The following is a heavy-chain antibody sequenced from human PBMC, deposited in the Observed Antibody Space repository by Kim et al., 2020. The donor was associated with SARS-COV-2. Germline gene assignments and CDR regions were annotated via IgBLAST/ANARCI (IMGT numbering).Heavy chain of an antibody. CDR1: GYSFTNYG. J-gene: IGHJ4*02. CDR2: ISAYNDNI. Sequence: ASVKVSCKASGYSFTNYGISWVRQAPGQGLEWIGWISAYNDNINYAQQFQGRVTMTTDTSTSTAYMELRSLRSDDTAVYYCARSHYFDRSVYYYYFDYWGQGTLVTVSS. CDR3: ARSHYFDRSVYYYYFDY. V-gene: IGHV1-18*01. D-gene: IGHD3-22*01.